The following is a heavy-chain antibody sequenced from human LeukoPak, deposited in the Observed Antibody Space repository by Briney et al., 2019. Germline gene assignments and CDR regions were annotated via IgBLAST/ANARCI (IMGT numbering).Heavy chain of an antibody. CDR2: IRYDGSNK. CDR3: ARRRDSGSLQHFDY. D-gene: IGHD1-26*01. V-gene: IGHV3-30*02. J-gene: IGHJ4*02. CDR1: GFTFNNYG. Sequence: GGSLRLSCAASGFTFNNYGIHWVRQAPGKGLEWVAFIRYDGSNKYYADSVKGRFTISRDNAKNSLYLQMNSLRAEDTAVYYCARRRDSGSLQHFDYWGQGTLVTVSS.